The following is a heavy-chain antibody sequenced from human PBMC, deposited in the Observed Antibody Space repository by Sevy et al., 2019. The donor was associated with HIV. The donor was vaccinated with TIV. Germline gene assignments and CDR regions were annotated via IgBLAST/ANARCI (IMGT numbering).Heavy chain of an antibody. J-gene: IGHJ4*02. CDR3: AGWSSAWTLFDY. CDR2: IYSMGKT. V-gene: IGHV3-66*01. Sequence: GGSLRLSCAASGFTVSRNYMSWVRQAPGKGLEWVSVIYSMGKTFYADSVQDRFTISRDNSKNTLYLQMNSLRAEDTAVYYCAGWSSAWTLFDYWGQGTLVTVSS. D-gene: IGHD6-19*01. CDR1: GFTVSRNY.